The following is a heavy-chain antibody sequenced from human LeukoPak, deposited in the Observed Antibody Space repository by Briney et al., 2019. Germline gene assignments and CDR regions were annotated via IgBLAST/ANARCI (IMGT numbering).Heavy chain of an antibody. V-gene: IGHV4-31*03. Sequence: PSQTLSLTCTVSGGSISSGGYYWSWIRQHPGKGLEWIGYIYYSGSTYYNPSRKSRVTISVDTSKNQFSLKLSSVTAADTAVYYCARSISAWYGANAFDYWGQGTLVTVSS. D-gene: IGHD4-17*01. J-gene: IGHJ4*02. CDR2: IYYSGST. CDR1: GGSISSGGYY. CDR3: ARSISAWYGANAFDY.